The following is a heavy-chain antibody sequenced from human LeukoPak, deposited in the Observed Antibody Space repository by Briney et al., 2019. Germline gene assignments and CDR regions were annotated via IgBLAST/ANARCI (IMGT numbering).Heavy chain of an antibody. V-gene: IGHV5-51*01. D-gene: IGHD5-18*01. J-gene: IGHJ3*02. Sequence: GESLKISCKGSGYSFTSYWIGWVRQMPGKGLEWMGIIYPGDSDTRYSPSFQGQVTISADKPISTAYLQWSSLKASDIAMYYCARPITRGYTYGAKDAFDIWRQAPMVTVSS. CDR1: GYSFTSYW. CDR2: IYPGDSDT. CDR3: ARPITRGYTYGAKDAFDI.